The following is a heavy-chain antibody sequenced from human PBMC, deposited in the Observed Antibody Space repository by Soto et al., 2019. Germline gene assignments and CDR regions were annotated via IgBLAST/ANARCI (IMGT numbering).Heavy chain of an antibody. CDR3: ARGLGYCSSTSCYSYGMDV. Sequence: ASVKVSCKASGYTFTGYYMHWVRQAPGQGLEWMGWINPNSGGTNYAQKFQGRVTMTRDTSISTAYMELSRLRSDDTAVYYCARGLGYCSSTSCYSYGMDVWRQGTRVTVSS. V-gene: IGHV1-2*02. D-gene: IGHD2-2*02. J-gene: IGHJ6*02. CDR2: INPNSGGT. CDR1: GYTFTGYY.